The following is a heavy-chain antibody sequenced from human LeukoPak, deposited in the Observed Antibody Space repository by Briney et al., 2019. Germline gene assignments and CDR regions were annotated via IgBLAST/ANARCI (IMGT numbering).Heavy chain of an antibody. V-gene: IGHV4-61*05. Sequence: SETLSLTCTVSGGSISSSSYYWGWIRQPPGKGLEWIGYIYYSGSTNYNPSLKSRVTISVDTSKNQFSLKLSSVTAADTAVYYCARLAAAAPDAFDIWGQGTMVTVSS. J-gene: IGHJ3*02. CDR1: GGSISSSSYY. CDR3: ARLAAAAPDAFDI. D-gene: IGHD6-13*01. CDR2: IYYSGST.